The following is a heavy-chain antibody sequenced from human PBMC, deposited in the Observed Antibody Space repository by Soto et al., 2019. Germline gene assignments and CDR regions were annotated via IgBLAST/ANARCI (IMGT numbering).Heavy chain of an antibody. V-gene: IGHV4-39*01. CDR1: GGSINSSSYF. CDR3: ARHYSSGSRNWFDP. Sequence: PSQTLSLTCSVSGGSINSSSYFWGLVPQPPGKGLEWIGSIYYSGSTYYNPSLRSRVTISVDTSKNQFSMKLSSVTAADTAVFYCARHYSSGSRNWFDPWGQGTLVTVSS. D-gene: IGHD6-19*01. CDR2: IYYSGST. J-gene: IGHJ5*02.